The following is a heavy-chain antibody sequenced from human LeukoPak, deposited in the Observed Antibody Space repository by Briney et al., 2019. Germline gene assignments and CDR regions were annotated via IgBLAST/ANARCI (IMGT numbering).Heavy chain of an antibody. J-gene: IGHJ4*02. CDR2: INHSGST. CDR3: ARGRGSYYDY. V-gene: IGHV4-34*01. CDR1: GGSFSGYY. D-gene: IGHD1-26*01. Sequence: SETLSLTCAVYGGSFSGYYWSWIRQPPGKGLEWIGEINHSGSTNYNPSLKSRVTISADTSKNQFSLKLSSVTAADTAVYYCARGRGSYYDYWGQGTLVTVSS.